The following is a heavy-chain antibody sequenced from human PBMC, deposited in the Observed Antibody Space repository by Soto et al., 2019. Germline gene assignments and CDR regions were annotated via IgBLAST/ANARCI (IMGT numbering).Heavy chain of an antibody. CDR1: GFIFRDWF. J-gene: IGHJ4*02. CDR2: ISSSGSTI. CDR3: ARSPNDYGDMVDDY. V-gene: IGHV3-11*01. D-gene: IGHD4-17*01. Sequence: GGSLRLSCAASGFIFRDWFMSWIRQAPGKGLEWVSYISSSGSTIYYADSVKGRFTISRDNAKNSLYLQMNSLRAEDTAVYYCARSPNDYGDMVDDYWGQGILVTVSS.